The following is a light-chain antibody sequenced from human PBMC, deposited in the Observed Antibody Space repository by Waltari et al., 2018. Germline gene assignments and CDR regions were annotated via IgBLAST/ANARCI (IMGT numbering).Light chain of an antibody. J-gene: IGKJ1*01. CDR1: QSVSSN. V-gene: IGKV3-15*01. CDR2: DAS. Sequence: EVVMTQSPATLPVSPGERATLSCRASQSVSSNLALYQQKPGHAPRLLISDASTRATGIPARFSGSGSVTEFTLTISSLQSEDFAVYYCQQYNNWPPMTFGQGTKVEIK. CDR3: QQYNNWPPMT.